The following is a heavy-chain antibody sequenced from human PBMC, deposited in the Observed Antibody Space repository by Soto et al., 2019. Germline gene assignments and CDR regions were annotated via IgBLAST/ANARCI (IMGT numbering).Heavy chain of an antibody. CDR2: ISASTLTT. CDR3: ARAPQLVAPAATGFDS. Sequence: EVELVESGGGLVQPGGSLRLSCAASGFPFSTYRMSWVRQAPGKGLEWISYISASTLTTFYADSVKGRFTISRDTAQNSLYLQMNSLRDEDTAVYYCARAPQLVAPAATGFDSWGQGTLVTVSS. V-gene: IGHV3-48*02. J-gene: IGHJ4*02. CDR1: GFPFSTYR. D-gene: IGHD2-2*01.